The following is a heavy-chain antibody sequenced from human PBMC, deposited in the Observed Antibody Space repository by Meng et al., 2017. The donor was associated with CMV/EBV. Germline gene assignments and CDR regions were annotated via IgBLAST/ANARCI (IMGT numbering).Heavy chain of an antibody. D-gene: IGHD4-17*01. CDR3: ARVYGDYADNYYYYDMDV. Sequence: SETLSLTCTVSGGSISSYYWSWIRQPPGKGLEWIGYIYYSGSTNYNPSLKSRVTISVDTSKNQFSLKLSSVTAADTAVYYCARVYGDYADNYYYYDMDVWGQGTTVTVSS. CDR2: IYYSGST. V-gene: IGHV4-59*01. CDR1: GGSISSYY. J-gene: IGHJ6*02.